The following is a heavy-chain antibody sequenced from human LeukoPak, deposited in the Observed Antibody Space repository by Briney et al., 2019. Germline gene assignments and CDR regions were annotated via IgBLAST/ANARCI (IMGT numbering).Heavy chain of an antibody. CDR3: AGDEYCSGGSCYSFFDF. Sequence: GGSLRLSCAASGFTFSSYATHWVRDAPGKGLEWGAVISYAGSNKYYADSVKGRLTISRDNSKNTLYLQMNSLRAEDTAVYYCAGDEYCSGGSCYSFFDFWGQGTLVTVSS. CDR1: GFTFSSYA. D-gene: IGHD2-15*01. J-gene: IGHJ4*02. V-gene: IGHV3-30-3*01. CDR2: ISYAGSNK.